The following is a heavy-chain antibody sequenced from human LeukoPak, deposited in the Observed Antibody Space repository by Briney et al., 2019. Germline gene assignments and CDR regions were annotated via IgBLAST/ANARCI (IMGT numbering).Heavy chain of an antibody. CDR3: ARMVYDSRGYSDY. J-gene: IGHJ4*02. CDR2: IYYSGST. CDR1: GGSISSYY. V-gene: IGHV4-59*01. Sequence: SETLSLTCTASGGSISSYYWSWIRQPPGKGLEWIGYIYYSGSTIYNPSLKSRVTISIDTSKNQFSLKLSSVTAADTAVYYCARMVYDSRGYSDYWGQGTLVTVSS. D-gene: IGHD3-22*01.